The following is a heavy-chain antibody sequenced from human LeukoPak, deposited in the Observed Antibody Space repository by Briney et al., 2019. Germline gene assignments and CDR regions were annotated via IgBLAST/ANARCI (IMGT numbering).Heavy chain of an antibody. D-gene: IGHD2-2*01. CDR2: IIPIFGTA. V-gene: IGHV1-69*05. CDR1: GGTFSSYA. CDR3: AREGQVPPNWYFDL. Sequence: GSSVKVSCKASGGTFSSYAISWVRQAPGQGLEWMGGIIPIFGTANYAQKFQGRVTITTDESTSTAYMELSSLRSEDTAVYYCAREGQVPPNWYFDLWGRGTLVTVSS. J-gene: IGHJ2*01.